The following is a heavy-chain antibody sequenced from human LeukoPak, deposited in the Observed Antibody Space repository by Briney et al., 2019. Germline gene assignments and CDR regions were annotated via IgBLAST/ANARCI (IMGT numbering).Heavy chain of an antibody. CDR1: VGNFSSYA. D-gene: IGHD5-12*01. Sequence: ASVKVSCKASVGNFSSYAISWVRQAPGQGLEWMGGIIPIFGTANYAQKFQGRVTITTDESTSTAYMELSSLRSEDTAVYYCARGGYSGYELALNWFDPWGQGTLVTVSS. V-gene: IGHV1-69*05. J-gene: IGHJ5*02. CDR3: ARGGYSGYELALNWFDP. CDR2: IIPIFGTA.